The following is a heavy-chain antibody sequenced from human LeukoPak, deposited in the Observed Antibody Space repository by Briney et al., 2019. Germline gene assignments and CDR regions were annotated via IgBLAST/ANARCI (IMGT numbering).Heavy chain of an antibody. CDR1: GGSISSGTFY. V-gene: IGHV4-61*02. Sequence: SETLSLTCTVPGGSISSGTFYWSWIRQPAGKGLEWIGRIYTSGSTNYSPSLASRVTISRDTSKNQISLNLSSVTAADTAVYYCARIDYSALSHAFDIWGQGTTVTVSS. CDR3: ARIDYSALSHAFDI. J-gene: IGHJ3*02. CDR2: IYTSGST. D-gene: IGHD4/OR15-4a*01.